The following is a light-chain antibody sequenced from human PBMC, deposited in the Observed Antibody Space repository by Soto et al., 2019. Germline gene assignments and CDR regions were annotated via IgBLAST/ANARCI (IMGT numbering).Light chain of an antibody. V-gene: IGKV3-20*01. Sequence: EIGLTQSPGTLSLSPGERATLSCRASQSVTSNCLDWYQQRPGQAPRLLISGASSRATGIPDRCSGSGSGTDFTLTISRLEPEDVAVYYCQHYGRSPRTFGQGTKLAIK. CDR3: QHYGRSPRT. CDR1: QSVTSNC. J-gene: IGKJ2*01. CDR2: GAS.